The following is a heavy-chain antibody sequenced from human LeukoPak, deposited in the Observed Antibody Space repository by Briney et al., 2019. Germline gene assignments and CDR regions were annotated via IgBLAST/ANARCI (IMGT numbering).Heavy chain of an antibody. CDR1: GGSISSGGYY. V-gene: IGHV4-31*03. J-gene: IGHJ4*02. Sequence: SETLSLTCTVSGGSISSGGYYWSWIRQHPGKGLEWIGYIYYSGSTYYNPSLKSRVTISVDTSKNQFSLKLSSVTAADMAVYYCARESAKEVGFDYWGQGTLVTVSS. CDR2: IYYSGST. CDR3: ARESAKEVGFDY.